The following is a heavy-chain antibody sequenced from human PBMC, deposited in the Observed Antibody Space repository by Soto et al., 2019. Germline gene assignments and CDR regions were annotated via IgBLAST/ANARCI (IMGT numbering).Heavy chain of an antibody. CDR1: GFSLSTREVS. CDR2: IYWNDDK. J-gene: IGHJ3*01. CDR3: AHREDSFDV. Sequence: QITLKESGPPLVNPTETLTLTCTFSGFSLSTREVSVGWIRQAPGEALEWLALIYWNDDKRYSPSLKSRLTVTKDTSEDQVVLTMTNVDPADTATYYCAHREDSFDVWGQGTTVIVSS. V-gene: IGHV2-5*01.